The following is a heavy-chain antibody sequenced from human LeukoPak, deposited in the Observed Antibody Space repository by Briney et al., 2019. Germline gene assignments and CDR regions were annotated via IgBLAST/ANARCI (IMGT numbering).Heavy chain of an antibody. V-gene: IGHV3-66*01. CDR2: IYSDGNT. Sequence: GGSLRLSCAVSGFTVSSDYMSWVRQAPGKGLEWVSVIYSDGNTYYADSVKGRFTISRDDFKNTLYLQVDNLRAEDTAVYFCASGSTWISFDYWGQGTLVTVSS. CDR3: ASGSTWISFDY. CDR1: GFTVSSDY. D-gene: IGHD6-6*01. J-gene: IGHJ4*02.